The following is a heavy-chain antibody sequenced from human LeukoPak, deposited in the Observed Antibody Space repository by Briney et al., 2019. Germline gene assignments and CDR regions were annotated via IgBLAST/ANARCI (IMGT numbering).Heavy chain of an antibody. V-gene: IGHV1-69*13. CDR3: ARVVLPTLFPKARDRTYYDINYYYYYMDV. CDR2: IIPIFGTA. J-gene: IGHJ6*03. CDR1: GGTFSSYA. Sequence: ASVKVSCKASGGTFSSYAISWVRQAPGQGLEWMGGIIPIFGTANYAQKFQGRVTITADESTSTAYMELSSLRSEDTAVYYCARVVLPTLFPKARDRTYYDINYYYYYMDVWGKGTTVTVSS. D-gene: IGHD3-9*01.